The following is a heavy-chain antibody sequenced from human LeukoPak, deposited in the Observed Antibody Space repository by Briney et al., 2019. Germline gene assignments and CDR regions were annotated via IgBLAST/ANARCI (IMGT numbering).Heavy chain of an antibody. J-gene: IGHJ4*02. V-gene: IGHV4-39*01. CDR3: ARQVRDSSPGLYFDY. Sequence: PSETLSLTCTVSGGSISSRSYSWGWIRQPPGKGLEWIGSIYYSGSTYYNPSLKSRVTISVDTSKNQFSLKLRSVTAADTAVYYCARQVRDSSPGLYFDYWGQGTLVTVSS. CDR2: IYYSGST. D-gene: IGHD3-22*01. CDR1: GGSISSRSYS.